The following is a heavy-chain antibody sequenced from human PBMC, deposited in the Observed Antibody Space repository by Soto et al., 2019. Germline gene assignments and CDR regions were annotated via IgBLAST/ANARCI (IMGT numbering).Heavy chain of an antibody. D-gene: IGHD6-13*01. Sequence: EVQLVESGGGLIQPGGSLRLSCAASGFIVSSNYMSWVRQAPGKGLEWVAVIYSGGSTYYADSVKGRFTISRDNSKNTXYLQMNTLRAEDTAVYYGARDQSTSWSVNYYGMDVWGQGTTVTVSS. CDR3: ARDQSTSWSVNYYGMDV. J-gene: IGHJ6*02. CDR2: IYSGGST. CDR1: GFIVSSNY. V-gene: IGHV3-53*01.